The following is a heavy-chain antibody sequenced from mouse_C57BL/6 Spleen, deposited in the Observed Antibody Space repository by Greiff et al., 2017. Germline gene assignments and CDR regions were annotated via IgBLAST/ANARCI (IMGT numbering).Heavy chain of an antibody. J-gene: IGHJ4*01. V-gene: IGHV5-16*01. CDR3: ARDDGYSGDYAMDY. CDR1: GFTFSDYY. D-gene: IGHD2-3*01. Sequence: EVHLVESEGGLVQPGSSMKLSCTASGFTFSDYYMAWVRQVPEKGLEWVANINYDGSSTYYLDSLKSRFIISRDNAKNILYLQMSSLKSEDTATYYCARDDGYSGDYAMDYWGQGTSVTVAS. CDR2: INYDGSST.